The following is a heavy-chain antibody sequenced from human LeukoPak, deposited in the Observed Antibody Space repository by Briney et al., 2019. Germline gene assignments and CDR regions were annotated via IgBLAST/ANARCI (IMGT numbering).Heavy chain of an antibody. CDR1: GFTFSSYA. CDR2: ISYDGSNK. Sequence: PGGSLRLSCAASGFTFSSYAMHWVRQAPGKGLEWVAVISYDGSNKYYADSVKGRFTISRDNSKNTLYLQMNSLRAEDTAVYYCAKDTYYYGSGSYYYGMDVWGQGTTVTVSS. D-gene: IGHD3-10*01. V-gene: IGHV3-30-3*01. CDR3: AKDTYYYGSGSYYYGMDV. J-gene: IGHJ6*02.